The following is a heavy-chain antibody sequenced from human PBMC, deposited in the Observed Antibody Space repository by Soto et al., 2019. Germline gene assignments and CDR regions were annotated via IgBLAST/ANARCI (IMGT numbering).Heavy chain of an antibody. CDR1: GGSFSGYY. CDR2: INHSGST. D-gene: IGHD2-21*02. Sequence: QVQLQQWGAGLLKPSETLSLTCAVYGGSFSGYYWSWIRQPPGKGLEWIGEINHSGSTNYHPSLKSRVTISVDTSKNQFSLKLSSVTAADTAVYYCARTQHIVVVTAIPPNTSYGMDVWGQGTTVTVSS. CDR3: ARTQHIVVVTAIPPNTSYGMDV. J-gene: IGHJ6*02. V-gene: IGHV4-34*01.